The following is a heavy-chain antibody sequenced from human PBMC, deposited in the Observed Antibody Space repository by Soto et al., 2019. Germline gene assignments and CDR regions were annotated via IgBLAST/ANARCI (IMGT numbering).Heavy chain of an antibody. CDR1: RFTFISYW. CDR2: INSDGSST. D-gene: IGHD6-6*01. CDR3: ARSLGSSRAFDY. V-gene: IGHV3-74*01. J-gene: IGHJ4*02. Sequence: WGSLRLSCAASRFTFISYWIHWFRQAPWKGLVWVSRINSDGSSTSYADSVKGRFTISRDSAKNTLYLQMNSLGAEDTAVYYCARSLGSSRAFDYWGQGTLVTVSS.